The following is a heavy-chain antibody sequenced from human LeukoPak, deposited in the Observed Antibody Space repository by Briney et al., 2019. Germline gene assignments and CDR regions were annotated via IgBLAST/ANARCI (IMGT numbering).Heavy chain of an antibody. CDR2: ISSSSSHI. D-gene: IGHD3-10*02. J-gene: IGHJ4*02. V-gene: IGHV3-21*01. Sequence: TGGSLRLSCAASGFTFSSYSMNWVRQAPGKGLEWVSSISSSSSHISYADSVKGRFTISRDNAKSSLYLQMNSLRVEDTAVYYCARGRPLFEDYWGQGTLVTVSS. CDR3: ARGRPLFEDY. CDR1: GFTFSSYS.